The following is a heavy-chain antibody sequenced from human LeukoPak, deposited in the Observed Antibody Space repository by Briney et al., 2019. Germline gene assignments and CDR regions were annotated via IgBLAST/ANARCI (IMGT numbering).Heavy chain of an antibody. CDR1: GGAFSRYA. CDR3: ARAYSGYDFFDY. Sequence: SVKVSCKASGGAFSRYAISWVRQAPGQGLEWMGGIIPIFGTANYAQKFQGRVTITADESTSTAYMEVSSLRSEDTAVYYCARAYSGYDFFDYWGQGILVTVSS. CDR2: IIPIFGTA. D-gene: IGHD5-12*01. J-gene: IGHJ4*02. V-gene: IGHV1-69*13.